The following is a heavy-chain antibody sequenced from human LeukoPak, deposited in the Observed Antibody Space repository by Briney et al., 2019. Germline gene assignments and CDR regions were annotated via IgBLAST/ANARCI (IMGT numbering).Heavy chain of an antibody. Sequence: PGGSLRLSCAASGLSFSTYAMSWVRQAPGKGLEWVSVISGSGGDTDYADSVKGRFTISRDNSKNTLFLQMNSLRVEDTALYYCAREARGSSTWSTGGPFDYWGQGALVTVSS. D-gene: IGHD6-13*01. V-gene: IGHV3-23*01. CDR3: AREARGSSTWSTGGPFDY. CDR1: GLSFSTYA. J-gene: IGHJ4*02. CDR2: ISGSGGDT.